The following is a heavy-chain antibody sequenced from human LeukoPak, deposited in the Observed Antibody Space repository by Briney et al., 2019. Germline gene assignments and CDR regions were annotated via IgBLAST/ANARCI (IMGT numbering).Heavy chain of an antibody. Sequence: SETLSLTCSVSGDSISSYYWSWIRQPPGKGLEWIGYIYYSGSTNYNPSLKSRVTISVDTSKNQFSLKLSSVTAADTAVYYCARRRTVVVPAALDDAFDIWGQGTMVTVSS. V-gene: IGHV4-59*08. CDR1: GDSISSYY. CDR2: IYYSGST. CDR3: ARRRTVVVPAALDDAFDI. J-gene: IGHJ3*02. D-gene: IGHD2-2*01.